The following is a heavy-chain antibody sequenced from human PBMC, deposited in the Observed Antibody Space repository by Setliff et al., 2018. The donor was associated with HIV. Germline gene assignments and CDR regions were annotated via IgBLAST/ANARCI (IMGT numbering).Heavy chain of an antibody. Sequence: GGSLRLSCAASGFTLSSYAMSWVRQAPGKGLEWVSAISSGIGTTYYADSVKGRFTISRDNSKNTLYLQMNSLRAEDTATYYCAKAKTQLWGQGTLDTVSS. D-gene: IGHD6-13*01. J-gene: IGHJ4*02. CDR2: ISSGIGTT. CDR1: GFTLSSYA. CDR3: AKAKTQL. V-gene: IGHV3-23*01.